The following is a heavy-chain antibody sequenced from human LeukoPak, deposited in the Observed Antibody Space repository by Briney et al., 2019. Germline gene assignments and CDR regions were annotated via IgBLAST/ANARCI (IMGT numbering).Heavy chain of an antibody. V-gene: IGHV3-21*01. Sequence: GSLRLSCAASGFTFSTFAMIWVRQPPGKGLEWVSSIFPSGGEIHYADSVKGRFTISRDNAKNSLYLQMNSLRAEDTAVYYCAKGGVGGYYYAHFDYWGQGTLVTVSS. J-gene: IGHJ4*02. CDR3: AKGGVGGYYYAHFDY. CDR2: IFPSGGEI. D-gene: IGHD3-22*01. CDR1: GFTFSTFA.